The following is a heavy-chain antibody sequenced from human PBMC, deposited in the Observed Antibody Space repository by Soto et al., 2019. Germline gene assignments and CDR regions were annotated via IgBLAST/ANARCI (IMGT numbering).Heavy chain of an antibody. V-gene: IGHV3-11*01. J-gene: IGHJ4*02. Sequence: PGGSLRLSCAASGFIFSDHYMGWIRQAPGKGLEWLSYITKSGSSARYADSVNGRITISRDNTKNSLFLQMNSLRDEDTGIYYCVIVPHYGAWVDYFDNWGQGTLVTVSS. CDR1: GFIFSDHY. CDR3: VIVPHYGAWVDYFDN. D-gene: IGHD3-10*01. CDR2: ITKSGSSA.